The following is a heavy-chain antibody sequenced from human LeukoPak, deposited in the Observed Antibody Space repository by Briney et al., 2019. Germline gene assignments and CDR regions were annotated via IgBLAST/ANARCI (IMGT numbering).Heavy chain of an antibody. V-gene: IGHV3-30*02. D-gene: IGHD2-15*01. CDR3: TKDGGGGHCYFDY. J-gene: IGHJ4*02. Sequence: PGGSLRLSCAASGFTFSCYNMHWVRQAPAKGRERVAFMRSEGSDKDYADSVKGRFHISRDNSKTTMYLQMNSLRAEDTAVYYCTKDGGGGHCYFDYWGQGTLVTVSS. CDR2: MRSEGSDK. CDR1: GFTFSCYN.